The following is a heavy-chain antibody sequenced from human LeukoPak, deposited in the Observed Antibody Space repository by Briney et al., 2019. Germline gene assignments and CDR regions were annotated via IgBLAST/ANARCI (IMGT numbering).Heavy chain of an antibody. CDR2: INPNSGGT. J-gene: IGHJ4*02. D-gene: IGHD3-16*02. V-gene: IGHV1-2*02. Sequence: ASVKVSCKASGYTFTGYYMHWVRQAPGQGLEWMGWINPNSGGTNYARKFQGRVTMTRDTSISTAYMELSRLRSDDTAVYYCARAPSIRVITNFDYWGQGTPVTVSS. CDR1: GYTFTGYY. CDR3: ARAPSIRVITNFDY.